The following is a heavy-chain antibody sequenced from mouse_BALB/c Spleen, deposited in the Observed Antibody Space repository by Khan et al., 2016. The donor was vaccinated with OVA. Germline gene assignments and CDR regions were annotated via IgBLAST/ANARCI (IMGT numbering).Heavy chain of an antibody. CDR3: TREAYRYDEYYFDY. V-gene: IGHV5-6-5*01. J-gene: IGHJ2*01. CDR2: ISSGGST. Sequence: EVKLLESGGGLVKPGGSLKLSCAASGFTFSSYAMSWVRQTPEKRLEWVASISSGGSTYYPDSVKGRFTISRDNARTILYLQMSSLRSEDTAMYYCTREAYRYDEYYFDYWGQGSTLTVSS. CDR1: GFTFSSYA. D-gene: IGHD2-14*01.